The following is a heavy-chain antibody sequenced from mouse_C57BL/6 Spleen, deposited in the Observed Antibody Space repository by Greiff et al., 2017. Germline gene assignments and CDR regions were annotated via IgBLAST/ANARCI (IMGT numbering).Heavy chain of an antibody. J-gene: IGHJ4*01. Sequence: EVKLQESGPGLVKPSQSLSLTCSVTGYSITSGYYWNWIRQFPGNKLEWMGYISYDGSNNYNPSLKNRISITRDTSKNQFFLKLNSVTTEDTATYCCARDGISYDYDDYAMDYWGQGTSVTVSS. CDR3: ARDGISYDYDDYAMDY. D-gene: IGHD2-4*01. CDR1: GYSITSGYY. CDR2: ISYDGSN. V-gene: IGHV3-6*01.